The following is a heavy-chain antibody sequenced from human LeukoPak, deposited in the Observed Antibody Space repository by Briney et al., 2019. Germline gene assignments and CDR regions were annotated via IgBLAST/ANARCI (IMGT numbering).Heavy chain of an antibody. Sequence: GGSLRLSCAASGFTFSSYAMSWVRQAPGKGLEWVSAISGSGGSTYYATYYADSVKGRFTISRDNAKNSLYLQMNSLRAEDTGIYYCARDDNGDYVDYWGQGALVTVSS. CDR2: ISGSGGSTYYAT. J-gene: IGHJ4*02. CDR3: ARDDNGDYVDY. V-gene: IGHV3-23*01. D-gene: IGHD4-17*01. CDR1: GFTFSSYA.